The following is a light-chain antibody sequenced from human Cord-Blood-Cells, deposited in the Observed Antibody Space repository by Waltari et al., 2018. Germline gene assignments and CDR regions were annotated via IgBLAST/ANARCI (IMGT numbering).Light chain of an antibody. CDR3: NSRDSSGNHYV. J-gene: IGLJ1*01. V-gene: IGLV3-19*01. CDR1: SLRSYY. Sequence: SSELTQDPAVSVAFGQTVRITCQGDSLRSYYASWYQQKPGQAPLLVIYGKNNRPSGIPDRFSGSSSGNTASLTITGAQAEDEADYYCNSRDSSGNHYVFGTGTKVTVL. CDR2: GKN.